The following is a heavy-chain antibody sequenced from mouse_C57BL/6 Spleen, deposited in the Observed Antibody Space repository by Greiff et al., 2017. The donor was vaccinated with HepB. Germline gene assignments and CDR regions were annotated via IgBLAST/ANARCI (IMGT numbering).Heavy chain of an antibody. J-gene: IGHJ1*03. V-gene: IGHV14-3*01. CDR2: IDPANGNT. CDR3: ARGGYYGSSGGYVDV. Sequence: VQLQQSVAELVRPGASVKLSCTASGFNIKNTYMHWVKQRPEQGLEWIGRIDPANGNTKYAPKFQGKATITADTSSNTAYLQLSSLTSEDTAIYYWARGGYYGSSGGYVDVWGTGTTVTVSS. D-gene: IGHD1-1*01. CDR1: GFNIKNTY.